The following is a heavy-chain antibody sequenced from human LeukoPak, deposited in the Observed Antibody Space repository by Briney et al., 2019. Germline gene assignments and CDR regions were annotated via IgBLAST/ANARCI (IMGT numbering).Heavy chain of an antibody. J-gene: IGHJ4*02. CDR1: GFTFSSYA. D-gene: IGHD2-2*01. CDR2: ISGSGGST. Sequence: GGPLRLSFAASGFTFSSYAMSGVGKAPGKGLEWVSAISGSGGSTYYADSVKGRFTISRDNSKNTLYLQMNSLRAEDTAVYYCAKSETASERFGYWGQGTLVTVSS. V-gene: IGHV3-23*01. CDR3: AKSETASERFGY.